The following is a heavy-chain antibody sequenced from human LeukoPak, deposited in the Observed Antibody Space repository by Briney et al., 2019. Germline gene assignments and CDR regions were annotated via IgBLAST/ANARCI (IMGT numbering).Heavy chain of an antibody. D-gene: IGHD4-23*01. Sequence: PGGSLRLSCAASGFTFSSHAMSWVRQAPGKGLEWVSTISTSGGSTNYADSVKGRFTISRDNSKNTLSLQMNSLRAEDTAVYYCAKHLTTVVTSFAYWGQGTLVTVSS. J-gene: IGHJ4*02. V-gene: IGHV3-23*01. CDR1: GFTFSSHA. CDR2: ISTSGGST. CDR3: AKHLTTVVTSFAY.